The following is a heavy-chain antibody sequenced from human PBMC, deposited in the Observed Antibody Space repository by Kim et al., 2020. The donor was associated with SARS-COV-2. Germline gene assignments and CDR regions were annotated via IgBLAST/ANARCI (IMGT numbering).Heavy chain of an antibody. J-gene: IGHJ5*02. Sequence: GSTNYTPSLKSRVTMSVDTSKTQFSLKLSSVTAADTAVYYCARTHDWFDPWGQGTLVTVSS. V-gene: IGHV4-4*07. CDR2: GST. CDR3: ARTHDWFDP.